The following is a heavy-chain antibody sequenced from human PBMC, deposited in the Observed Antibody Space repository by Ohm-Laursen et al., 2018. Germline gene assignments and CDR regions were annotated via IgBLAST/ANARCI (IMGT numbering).Heavy chain of an antibody. CDR1: GFTFSDYY. CDR2: ISSSGSTI. V-gene: IGHV3-11*01. J-gene: IGHJ4*02. D-gene: IGHD5-24*01. CDR3: ARDHRDGYEGYFDY. Sequence: LSCAASGFTFSDYYMSWIRQAPGKGLEWVSYISSSGSTIYYADSVKGRFTISRDNAKNSLYLQMNSLRAEDTAVYYCARDHRDGYEGYFDYWGQGTLVTVSS.